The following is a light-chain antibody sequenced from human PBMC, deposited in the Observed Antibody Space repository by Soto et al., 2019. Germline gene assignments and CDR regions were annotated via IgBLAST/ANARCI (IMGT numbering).Light chain of an antibody. CDR1: SSNIGAGYD. CDR2: GNS. Sequence: QSVLTQPPSVSGAPGQRVTISCTGRSSNIGAGYDVHWCQQLPGTAPKLLIYGNSNRPSGVPDRFSGSKSGTSASLAITGLQAEDEADYYCQSYDSSLSGYVFGTGTKVTVL. CDR3: QSYDSSLSGYV. V-gene: IGLV1-40*01. J-gene: IGLJ1*01.